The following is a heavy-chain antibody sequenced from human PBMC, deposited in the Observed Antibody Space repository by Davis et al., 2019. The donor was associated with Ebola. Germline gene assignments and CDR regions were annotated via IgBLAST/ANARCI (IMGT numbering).Heavy chain of an antibody. CDR1: GFTFSSYS. Sequence: GESLKISCAASGFTFSSYSMNWVRQAPGKGLEWVSAISGSGGSTYYADSVKGRFTISRDNSKNTPYLQMNSLRAEDTAVYYCAKAPTIFGVAVDYWGQGTLVTVSS. J-gene: IGHJ4*02. CDR3: AKAPTIFGVAVDY. V-gene: IGHV3-23*01. D-gene: IGHD3-3*01. CDR2: ISGSGGST.